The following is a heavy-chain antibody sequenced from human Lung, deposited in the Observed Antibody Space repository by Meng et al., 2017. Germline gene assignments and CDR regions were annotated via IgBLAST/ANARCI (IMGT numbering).Heavy chain of an antibody. J-gene: IGHJ4*02. Sequence: QVHLQPSCPGLVMPSQTLSLTCAISGDSVSSNSAAWNWIRQSPSRGLEWLGRTYYRSKWYNGKAVSVRRRITIHPDTSKNQFSLQLNAVTHEDTAVYYCARSQQWLDSWGQGTLVTVSS. CDR3: ARSQQWLDS. CDR1: GDSVSSNSAA. CDR2: TYYRSKWYN. D-gene: IGHD6-19*01. V-gene: IGHV6-1*01.